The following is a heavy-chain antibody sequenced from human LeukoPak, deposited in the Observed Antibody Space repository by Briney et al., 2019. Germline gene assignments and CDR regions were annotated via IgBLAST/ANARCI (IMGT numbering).Heavy chain of an antibody. CDR2: IYPGDSDT. CDR1: GYSFTSYW. Sequence: GESLKISCEGSGYSFTSYWIGWVRQMPGKGLEWVAIIYPGDSDTIYSPSFQGQVTISADNSISTAYLQWSSLKASDTAMYCCARSSDSSGFYDYFDYWGQGTLVTVSS. CDR3: ARSSDSSGFYDYFDY. D-gene: IGHD3-22*01. J-gene: IGHJ4*02. V-gene: IGHV5-51*01.